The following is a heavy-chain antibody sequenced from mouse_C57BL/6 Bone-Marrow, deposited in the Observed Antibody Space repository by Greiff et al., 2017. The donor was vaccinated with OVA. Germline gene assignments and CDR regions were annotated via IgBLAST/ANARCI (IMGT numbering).Heavy chain of an antibody. Sequence: SGPGILQPSQTLSLTCSFSGFSLSTFGMGVGWIRQPSGKGLEWLAHIWWDDDKYYNPALKSRLTISKDTSKNQVFLKIANVDTADTATYYCARLRARIYYDYDGGAYWGQGTLVTVSA. V-gene: IGHV8-8*01. CDR2: IWWDDDK. D-gene: IGHD2-4*01. J-gene: IGHJ3*01. CDR1: GFSLSTFGMG. CDR3: ARLRARIYYDYDGGAY.